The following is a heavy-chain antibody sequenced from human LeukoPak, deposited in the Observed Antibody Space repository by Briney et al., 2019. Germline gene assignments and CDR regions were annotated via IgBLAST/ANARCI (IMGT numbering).Heavy chain of an antibody. CDR2: ISTDARTI. CDR3: VRGQATAWGLDY. CDR1: GFTFSNYA. D-gene: IGHD5-18*01. Sequence: GGSLRLSCAASGFTFSNYAMSWVRQAPGKGLVWVSHISTDARTITYADFVEGRFTISRDNAKNTLYLQMNSLRAEDTALYYCVRGQATAWGLDYWGQGTLVTVSS. V-gene: IGHV3-74*01. J-gene: IGHJ4*02.